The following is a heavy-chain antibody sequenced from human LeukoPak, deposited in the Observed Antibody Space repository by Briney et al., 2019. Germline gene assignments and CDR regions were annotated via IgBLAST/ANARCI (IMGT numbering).Heavy chain of an antibody. CDR1: GGSISSGGYY. CDR3: ARDPRYSSSAHVFDI. D-gene: IGHD6-6*01. CDR2: IYHSGST. V-gene: IGHV4-30-2*01. J-gene: IGHJ3*02. Sequence: SETLSLTCTVSGGSISSGGYYWSWIRQLPGKGLEWIGYIYHSGSTYYNPSLKSRVTISQDTSKNQVSLKLSSVTAADTAVYYCARDPRYSSSAHVFDIWGQGTMVTVSS.